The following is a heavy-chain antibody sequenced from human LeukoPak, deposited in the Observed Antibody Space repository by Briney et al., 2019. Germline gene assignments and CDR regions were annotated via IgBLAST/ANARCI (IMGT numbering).Heavy chain of an antibody. V-gene: IGHV3-9*01. Sequence: PGRSLRLSCAASGFTFDDYAMHWVRHAPGKGLEWVSGISWNSGSIGYADSVKGRFTISRDNAKNSLYLQMNSLRAEDTALYYCAKASGSYRGGFDYWGQGTLVTVSS. D-gene: IGHD1-26*01. CDR1: GFTFDDYA. CDR2: ISWNSGSI. J-gene: IGHJ4*02. CDR3: AKASGSYRGGFDY.